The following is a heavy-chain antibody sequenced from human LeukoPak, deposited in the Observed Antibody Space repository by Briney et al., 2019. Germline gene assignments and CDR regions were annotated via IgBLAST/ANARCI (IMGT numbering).Heavy chain of an antibody. CDR2: INWNGGST. J-gene: IGHJ6*03. Sequence: GGSLRLSCAASGFTFDDYGMSWVRRAPGKGLEWVSGINWNGGSTGYADSVKGRFTISRDNAKNSLYLQMNSLRAEDTALYYCARGLLSSSWYVVHYYMDVWGKGTSVTVS. V-gene: IGHV3-20*04. CDR3: ARGLLSSSWYVVHYYMDV. D-gene: IGHD6-13*01. CDR1: GFTFDDYG.